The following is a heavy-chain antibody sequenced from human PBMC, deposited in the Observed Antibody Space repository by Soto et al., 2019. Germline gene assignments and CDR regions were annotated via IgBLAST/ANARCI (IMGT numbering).Heavy chain of an antibody. D-gene: IGHD2-2*01. CDR3: VRGWGYCSSTSCYVYYYYGMDI. J-gene: IGHJ6*02. CDR2: TYYRSKWYN. CDR1: GDSVSSNSAA. V-gene: IGHV6-1*01. Sequence: SQTLSLTCAISGDSVSSNSAAWNWIRQSPSRGLEWLGRTYYRSKWYNDYAVSVKSRITINPDTSKNQFSLQLNSVTPEDTAVYYCVRGWGYCSSTSCYVYYYYGMDIWGQGTTVTVSS.